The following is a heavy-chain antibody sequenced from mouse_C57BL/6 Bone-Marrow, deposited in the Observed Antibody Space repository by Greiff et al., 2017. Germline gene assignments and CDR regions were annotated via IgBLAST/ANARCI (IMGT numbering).Heavy chain of an antibody. CDR2: ISAGGSYT. D-gene: IGHD3-3*01. J-gene: IGHJ3*01. Sequence: EVKLMESGGGLVKPGGSLKLSCAASGFTFSSYAMSWVRQTPEKRLEWVATISAGGSYTYYPDNVKGTYTFSRDKAKNKLYLQMSHLKSEDTALYYCARSRAPAWFAYWGQETLVTVSA. CDR1: GFTFSSYA. CDR3: ARSRAPAWFAY. V-gene: IGHV5-4*03.